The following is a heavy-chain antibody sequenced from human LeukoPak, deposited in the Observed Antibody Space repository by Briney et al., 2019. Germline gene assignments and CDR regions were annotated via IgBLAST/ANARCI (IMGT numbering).Heavy chain of an antibody. CDR2: IRYDGSNK. V-gene: IGHV3-30*02. J-gene: IGHJ3*02. D-gene: IGHD6-6*01. CDR3: AKDREQLEAFDI. CDR1: GFTFSSYG. Sequence: GGSLRLSCAASGFTFSSYGMHWVRQAPGKGLEWVAFIRYDGSNKYYADSVKGRFTISRDNSKNTLYLQMNSLRAEDTAVYYCAKDREQLEAFDIWGQGTMVTVSS.